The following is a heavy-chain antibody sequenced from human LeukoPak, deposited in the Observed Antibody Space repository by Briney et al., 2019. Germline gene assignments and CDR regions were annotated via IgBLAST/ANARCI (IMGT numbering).Heavy chain of an antibody. CDR2: ISPRGDKT. D-gene: IGHD6-19*01. CDR1: GFTFSTYA. Sequence: GGSLRLSCAASGFTFSTYAMTWVRQAPGEGLEWVSAISPRGDKTYYADSVKGRFTISRDNSKNTLYLKMNSLRAEDTAIYYCAKERSAGWPFDYWGQGTLVTVSS. J-gene: IGHJ4*02. V-gene: IGHV3-23*01. CDR3: AKERSAGWPFDY.